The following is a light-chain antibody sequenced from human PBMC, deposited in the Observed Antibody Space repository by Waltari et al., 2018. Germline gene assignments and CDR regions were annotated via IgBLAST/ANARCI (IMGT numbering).Light chain of an antibody. Sequence: QSALTQPPSASGSPGQSVTISCTGTNSDVGAYNYVSWYQQYPGKAPKLVIYEVNKRPSGVPDRFSGSKSGNTASLTVSGLQAEDEADYYCSSYEGSNNSKLFGGGTKLTVL. J-gene: IGLJ2*01. CDR2: EVN. V-gene: IGLV2-8*01. CDR3: SSYEGSNNSKL. CDR1: NSDVGAYNY.